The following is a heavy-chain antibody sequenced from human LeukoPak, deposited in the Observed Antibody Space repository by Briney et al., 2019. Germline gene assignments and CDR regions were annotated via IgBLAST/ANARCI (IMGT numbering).Heavy chain of an antibody. V-gene: IGHV1-18*01. J-gene: IGHJ4*02. CDR1: GYTFSNYG. CDR3: ARYNSLLRGVTTSDY. CDR2: ISGHNGDV. D-gene: IGHD3-10*01. Sequence: GASVKVSCKASGYTFSNYGITWVRQAPGQGLEWKGTISGHNGDVNYAPKFQGRVTMTTDTSTTTAYMELRSLRFDGTAVYYCARYNSLLRGVTTSDYWGQGTLVTVSS.